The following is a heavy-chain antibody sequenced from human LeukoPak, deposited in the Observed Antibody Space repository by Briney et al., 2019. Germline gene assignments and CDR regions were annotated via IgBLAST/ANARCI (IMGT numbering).Heavy chain of an antibody. CDR1: GYTFTSYG. V-gene: IGHV1-18*01. CDR3: ATVRRIGYCTNGVCYAPSLYYYYGMDV. D-gene: IGHD2-8*01. CDR2: ISAYNGNT. Sequence: ASVKVSCKASGYTFTSYGISWVRQAPGQGLEWMGWISAYNGNTNYAQKLQGRVTMTTDTSTSTAYMELRSLRSDDTAVYYCATVRRIGYCTNGVCYAPSLYYYYGMDVWGQGTTVTVSS. J-gene: IGHJ6*02.